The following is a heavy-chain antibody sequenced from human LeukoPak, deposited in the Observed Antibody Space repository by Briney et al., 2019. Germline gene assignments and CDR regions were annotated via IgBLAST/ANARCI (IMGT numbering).Heavy chain of an antibody. J-gene: IGHJ4*02. Sequence: GESLKISCQCSGYTFTTYWIGWVRQMPGKGLEFMGHIYPADSDTRYSPSFEGQVTISADKSISTAYLQWSRLKASDTATYFCVRQTVDSSSWSGPHFWGQGTLVTVSS. D-gene: IGHD6-13*01. V-gene: IGHV5-51*01. CDR2: IYPADSDT. CDR1: GYTFTTYW. CDR3: VRQTVDSSSWSGPHF.